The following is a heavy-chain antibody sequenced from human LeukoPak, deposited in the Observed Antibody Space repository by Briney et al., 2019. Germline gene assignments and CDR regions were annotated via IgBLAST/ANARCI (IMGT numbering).Heavy chain of an antibody. D-gene: IGHD6-19*01. Sequence: GGSLRLSCAASGFTFSSYAMTWVRQAPGKGLEWVSTVSGSAGRTDYADSVKGRFTISRDNSKNTLYLQMNSLRAEDTAVYYCAKDRRLDYWGQGTLVTVSS. CDR3: AKDRRLDY. V-gene: IGHV3-23*01. CDR1: GFTFSSYA. J-gene: IGHJ4*02. CDR2: VSGSAGRT.